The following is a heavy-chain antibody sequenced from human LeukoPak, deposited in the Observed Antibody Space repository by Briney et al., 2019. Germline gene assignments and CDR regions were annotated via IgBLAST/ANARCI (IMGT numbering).Heavy chain of an antibody. D-gene: IGHD2-2*01. Sequence: TSETLSLTCTVSGGSISSYYWSWIRQPPGKGLEWIGYIYYSGSTNYNPSLKSRVTISVDTSKNQFSLKLGSVTAADTAVYYCARVSGLGYCSSTSCYNDVDYWGQGTLVTVSS. CDR1: GGSISSYY. J-gene: IGHJ4*02. CDR2: IYYSGST. CDR3: ARVSGLGYCSSTSCYNDVDY. V-gene: IGHV4-59*01.